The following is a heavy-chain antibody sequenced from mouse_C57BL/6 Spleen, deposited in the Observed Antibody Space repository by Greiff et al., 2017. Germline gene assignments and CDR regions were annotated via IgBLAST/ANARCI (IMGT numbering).Heavy chain of an antibody. CDR1: GFTFSDYG. V-gene: IGHV5-17*01. D-gene: IGHD2-12*01. CDR3: ARGSNDGWYFDY. J-gene: IGHJ2*01. Sequence: DVKLVESGGGLVKPGGSLKLSCAASGFTFSDYGMHWVRQAPEKGLEWVAYISSGSSTIYYADTVKGRFTISSDNAKNTLFLQMTSLRSEDTAMYYCARGSNDGWYFDYWGQGTTLTVSS. CDR2: ISSGSSTI.